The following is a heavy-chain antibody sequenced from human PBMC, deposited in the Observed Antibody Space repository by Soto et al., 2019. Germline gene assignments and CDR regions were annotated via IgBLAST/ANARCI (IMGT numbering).Heavy chain of an antibody. V-gene: IGHV3-23*01. CDR2: ISAHDGST. J-gene: IGHJ4*02. CDR3: AKDPCSSWYCKYSEY. CDR1: GFSFRTYA. Sequence: EVQLLESGGGLVQAGESLRLSCVGSGFSFRTYAMNWVRQSPGKGLEWVSGISAHDGSTLYADSVRGRFTISRDNSKNTLYLQMNSLRAEDTAVYYCAKDPCSSWYCKYSEYRGQGTQVTVSS. D-gene: IGHD6-13*01.